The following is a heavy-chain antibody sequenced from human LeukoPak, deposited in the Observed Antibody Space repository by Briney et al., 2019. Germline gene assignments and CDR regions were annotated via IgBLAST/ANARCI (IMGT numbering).Heavy chain of an antibody. J-gene: IGHJ3*02. CDR3: ARDYNPRTFTSETAFDI. CDR2: IDDSGGT. Sequence: ETLCLTCTVSGCSISSSSYYWVWMRQPPGMGLEWVGCIDDSGGTYYNPSLKSLVTISVNTTKNQFSLKISSVTAADTDVYYCARDYNPRTFTSETAFDIWGQGTMVTVSS. V-gene: IGHV4-39*07. D-gene: IGHD1-14*01. CDR1: GCSISSSSYY.